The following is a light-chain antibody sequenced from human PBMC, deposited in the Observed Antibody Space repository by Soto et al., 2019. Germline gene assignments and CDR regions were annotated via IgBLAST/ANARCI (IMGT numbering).Light chain of an antibody. Sequence: PVSLYPSFLSASLGDRVTITFRASQGINRFLAWYQQKPGKAPKLLIYAASTLQSGVPSRFSGSGSGTEFTLTISSLQPEDFATYYCQQLKSNLITFGQGTRLEIK. V-gene: IGKV1-9*01. CDR1: QGINRF. J-gene: IGKJ5*01. CDR3: QQLKSNLIT. CDR2: AAS.